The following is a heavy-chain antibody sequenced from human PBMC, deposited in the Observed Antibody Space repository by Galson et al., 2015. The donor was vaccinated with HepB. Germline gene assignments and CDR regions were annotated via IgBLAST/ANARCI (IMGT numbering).Heavy chain of an antibody. CDR2: LFDSAKT. J-gene: IGHJ3*02. V-gene: IGHV4-39*01. Sequence: SETLSLTCTVSGVSISDDTYYWGWIRQTPGMGLEWIGSLFDSAKTYYSPSLGSRVSISVDTSKNQFSLNLTSVTAADTAVYYCARRDVAFPFDIWGQGTIVTVSA. D-gene: IGHD5-12*01. CDR3: ARRDVAFPFDI. CDR1: GVSISDDTYY.